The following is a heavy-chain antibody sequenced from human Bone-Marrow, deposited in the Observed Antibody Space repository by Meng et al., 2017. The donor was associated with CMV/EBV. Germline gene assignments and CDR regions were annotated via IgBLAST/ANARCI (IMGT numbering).Heavy chain of an antibody. Sequence: TFNNYAMTWVRQAPGKGLEWVSMITSSGRSRYYTDSVEGRFTVSRDNSKNTLWLQMNSLRADDTAVYYCAKDAGVATKESRTNNWFDPWGQGTLVTVSS. J-gene: IGHJ5*02. CDR3: AKDAGVATKESRTNNWFDP. CDR2: ITSSGRSR. CDR1: TFNNYA. V-gene: IGHV3-23*01. D-gene: IGHD3-3*01.